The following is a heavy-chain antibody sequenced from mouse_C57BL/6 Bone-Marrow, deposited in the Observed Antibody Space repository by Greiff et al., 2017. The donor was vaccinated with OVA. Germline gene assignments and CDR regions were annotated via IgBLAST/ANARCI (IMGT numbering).Heavy chain of an antibody. Sequence: EVQLQQSGPELVKPGASVKISCKASGYTFTDYYMNWVKQSHGKSLEWIGDINPNNGGTSYNQKFKGKDTLTVDKSSSTAYMELRSLTSEDSAVYYCARGRRDYWGQGTTLTVSS. CDR2: INPNNGGT. V-gene: IGHV1-26*01. CDR1: GYTFTDYY. CDR3: ARGRRDY. J-gene: IGHJ2*01.